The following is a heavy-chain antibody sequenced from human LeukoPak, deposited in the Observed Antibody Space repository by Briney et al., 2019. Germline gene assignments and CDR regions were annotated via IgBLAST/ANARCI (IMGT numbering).Heavy chain of an antibody. CDR3: AKFSVVVADFDY. CDR2: IWYDGSNK. CDR1: GFSFSSYG. J-gene: IGHJ4*02. Sequence: GGSLRLSCAASGFSFSSYGMHWVRQAPGKGLEWVAVIWYDGSNKYYADSVKGRFTISRDNSKNTLYLQMNSLRAEDSAVYYCAKFSVVVADFDYWGQGTLVTVSS. V-gene: IGHV3-33*06. D-gene: IGHD2-15*01.